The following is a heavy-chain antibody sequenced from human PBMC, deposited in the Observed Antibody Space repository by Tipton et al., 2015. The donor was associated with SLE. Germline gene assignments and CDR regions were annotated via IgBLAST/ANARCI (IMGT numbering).Heavy chain of an antibody. CDR2: ISSSGSTI. CDR1: GFTFSSYG. J-gene: IGHJ5*02. V-gene: IGHV3-48*03. Sequence: SLRLSCAASGFTFSSYGMNWVRQAPGKGLEWVSYISSSGSTIYYADSVKGRFTISRDNAKNSLYLQMNSLRAEDTAVYYCARDGGDPIAAAADWFDPWGQGTLVTVSS. D-gene: IGHD6-13*01. CDR3: ARDGGDPIAAAADWFDP.